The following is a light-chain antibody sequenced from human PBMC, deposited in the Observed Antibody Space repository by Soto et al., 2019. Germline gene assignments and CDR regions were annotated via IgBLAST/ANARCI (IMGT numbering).Light chain of an antibody. Sequence: EIVLTQSPATLSLSPGERATLSCRASQSVSSYLAWYQQKPGQAPRLLIYDASNRATGIPARFSGSGSGTDSLLTTSSLELEFFAFFSCQRLTTGPPYIFGRG. CDR1: QSVSSY. J-gene: IGKJ2*01. V-gene: IGKV3-11*01. CDR3: QRLTTGPPYI. CDR2: DAS.